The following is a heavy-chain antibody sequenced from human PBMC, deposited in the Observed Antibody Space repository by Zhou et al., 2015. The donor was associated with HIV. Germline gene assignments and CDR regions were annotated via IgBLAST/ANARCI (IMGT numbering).Heavy chain of an antibody. CDR3: VRGDRGNWQGTNFDY. CDR2: IRNKHNGYTT. J-gene: IGHJ4*02. D-gene: IGHD1-1*01. CDR1: GINFIDHY. V-gene: IGHV3-72*01. Sequence: EVHLVESGGTVVPPGGSLRLSCAASGINFIDHYMDWVRQAPGKGLEWVARIRNKHNGYTTEYAASVTGRFTISRVDSQNSLYLQMNSLQTEDTAVYYCVRGDRGNWQGTNFDYWGQGTLVSVSS.